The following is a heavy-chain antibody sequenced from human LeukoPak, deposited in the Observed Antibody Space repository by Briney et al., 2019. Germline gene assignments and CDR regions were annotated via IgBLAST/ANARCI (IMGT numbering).Heavy chain of an antibody. D-gene: IGHD5/OR15-5a*01. Sequence: ASVKVSCKASGSTFTSYDINWVRQAPGQGLEWMGGINPNSGNTDYAQKFQVRVTMTRDTSINTAYVELNTLISEDTAVYYCTRESLYVPRWFDRWGQGTLVTVSS. CDR2: INPNSGNT. J-gene: IGHJ5*02. V-gene: IGHV1-8*01. CDR1: GSTFTSYD. CDR3: TRESLYVPRWFDR.